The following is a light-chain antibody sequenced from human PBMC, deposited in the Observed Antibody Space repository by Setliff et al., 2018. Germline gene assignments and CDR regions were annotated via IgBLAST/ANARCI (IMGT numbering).Light chain of an antibody. V-gene: IGLV2-8*01. CDR2: EVS. J-gene: IGLJ1*01. CDR3: SSYAGSNNFPYV. CDR1: SSDVGGYNY. Sequence: QSVLTQPPSASGSPGQSVTISCTGTSSDVGGYNYVSWYQQHPGKAPKLMIYEVSKRPSGVPDRFSGSKSGNTASLTVSGLQAGDEADYYCSSYAGSNNFPYVFGTGTKVTV.